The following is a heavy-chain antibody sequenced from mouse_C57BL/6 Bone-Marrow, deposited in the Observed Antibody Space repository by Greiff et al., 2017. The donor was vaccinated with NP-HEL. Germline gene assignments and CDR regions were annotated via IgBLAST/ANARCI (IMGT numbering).Heavy chain of an antibody. CDR1: GYTFTSYG. D-gene: IGHD1-1*01. V-gene: IGHV1-81*01. CDR3: ARGITTVVALDY. J-gene: IGHJ2*01. Sequence: VQLVESGAELARPGASVKLSCKASGYTFTSYGISWVKQRTGQGLEWIGEIYPRSGNTYYNEKFKGKATLTADKSSSTAYMELRSLTSEDSAVYFCARGITTVVALDYWGKGTTLTVSS. CDR2: IYPRSGNT.